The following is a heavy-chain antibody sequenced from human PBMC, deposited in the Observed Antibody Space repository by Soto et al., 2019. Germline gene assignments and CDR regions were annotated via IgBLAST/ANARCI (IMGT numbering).Heavy chain of an antibody. D-gene: IGHD3-10*01. CDR2: IIPIFGTA. Sequence: SVKVSCKASGGTFSSYAISWVRQAPAQGLEWMGGIIPIFGTANYAQKFQGRVTITADESTSTAYMELSSLRSEDTAVYYCARDPYGSGSLSYYGMDVWGQGTTVTVS. CDR1: GGTFSSYA. J-gene: IGHJ6*02. V-gene: IGHV1-69*13. CDR3: ARDPYGSGSLSYYGMDV.